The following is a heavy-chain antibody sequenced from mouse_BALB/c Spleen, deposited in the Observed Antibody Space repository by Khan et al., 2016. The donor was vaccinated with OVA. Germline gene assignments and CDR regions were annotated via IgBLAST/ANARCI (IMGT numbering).Heavy chain of an antibody. Sequence: QIQLVQSGPELKKPGETVKISCKASGYTFTNYGMNWVNQSPGKALKWMGWINTYTGEPTYADDFKGRFAFSLETSASTAYLQINNLKNEDTATYFCTRPPYFSYTLDYWGQGTSVTVSS. D-gene: IGHD2-10*01. V-gene: IGHV9-3-1*01. CDR1: GYTFTNYG. CDR2: INTYTGEP. CDR3: TRPPYFSYTLDY. J-gene: IGHJ4*01.